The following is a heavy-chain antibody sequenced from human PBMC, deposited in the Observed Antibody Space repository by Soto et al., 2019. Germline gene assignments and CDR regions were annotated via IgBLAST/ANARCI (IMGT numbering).Heavy chain of an antibody. CDR1: GVTFGSRA. J-gene: IGHJ3*02. Sequence: EVQLLESGGDLVQPGGSLRLSCVASGVTFGSRAMSWVRQAPGEGLEWVSTITDTGGDAKYADSVRGRFTISRDNSKNTLYLHMNSLRVEDTAVYYCARDGPLPHVDTTMGDAFEIWGQGTMVTVSS. D-gene: IGHD5-18*01. V-gene: IGHV3-23*01. CDR2: ITDTGGDA. CDR3: ARDGPLPHVDTTMGDAFEI.